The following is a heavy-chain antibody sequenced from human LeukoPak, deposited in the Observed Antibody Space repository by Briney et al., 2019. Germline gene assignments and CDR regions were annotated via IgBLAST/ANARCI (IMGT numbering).Heavy chain of an antibody. Sequence: GGSLRLSCAASGFTFSSYGMHWVRQAPGKGLEWVAFIRYDGSNKYYADSVKGRFTISRDNSKNTLYLQMNSLRAEDTAVYYCAKDYGDHPAEYYFDYWGQGTLVTVSS. D-gene: IGHD1-14*01. CDR3: AKDYGDHPAEYYFDY. V-gene: IGHV3-30*02. J-gene: IGHJ4*02. CDR1: GFTFSSYG. CDR2: IRYDGSNK.